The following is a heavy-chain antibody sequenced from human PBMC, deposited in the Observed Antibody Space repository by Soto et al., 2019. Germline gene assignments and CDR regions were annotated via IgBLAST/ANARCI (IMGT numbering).Heavy chain of an antibody. Sequence: QVQLQESGPGLVKPSETLSLTCTVSGGSVSSGSYYWSWIRQPPGKGLEWIGYIYYSGSTNYNPSLKSRVTISVDTSKNQFSLKLSSVTAADTAVYYCAREDSSPDSPNFDYWGQGPLVTVSS. CDR3: AREDSSPDSPNFDY. D-gene: IGHD6-13*01. V-gene: IGHV4-61*01. CDR2: IYYSGST. CDR1: GGSVSSGSYY. J-gene: IGHJ4*02.